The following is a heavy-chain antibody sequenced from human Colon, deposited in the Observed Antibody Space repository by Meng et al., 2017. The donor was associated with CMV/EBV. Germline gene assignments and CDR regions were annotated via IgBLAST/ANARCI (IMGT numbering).Heavy chain of an antibody. CDR2: IIPFLGTS. Sequence: SGDLFSRYAISWVRQAPGQGLEWMGGIIPFLGTSNYAQSLRGRVTITTDESTSIVFLEMNNLSSEDTAVYYCARSRTQLERRDAFDIWGQGTMVTVSS. J-gene: IGHJ3*02. CDR3: ARSRTQLERRDAFDI. CDR1: GDLFSRYA. D-gene: IGHD1-1*01. V-gene: IGHV1-69*05.